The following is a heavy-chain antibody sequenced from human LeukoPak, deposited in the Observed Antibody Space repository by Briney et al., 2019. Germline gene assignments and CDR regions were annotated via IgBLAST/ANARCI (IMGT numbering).Heavy chain of an antibody. CDR1: GFTFSSYS. D-gene: IGHD6-13*01. Sequence: GGSLRLSCAASGFTFSSYSMNWVRQAPGKGLEWVSSISSSSGYIYYADSVKGRFTISRDNAKNSLYLQMNSLRAEDTAVYYCARDRGEKYSSSWVDYWGQGTLVTVSS. V-gene: IGHV3-21*01. CDR3: ARDRGEKYSSSWVDY. CDR2: ISSSSGYI. J-gene: IGHJ4*02.